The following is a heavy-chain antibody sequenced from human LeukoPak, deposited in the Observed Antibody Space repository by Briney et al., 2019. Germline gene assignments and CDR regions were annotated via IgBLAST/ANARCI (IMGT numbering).Heavy chain of an antibody. CDR2: MSGSGGST. V-gene: IGHV3-23*01. CDR3: ARGLRDRYGMDV. J-gene: IGHJ6*02. CDR1: GFTFSSYW. Sequence: PGGSLRLSCAASGFTFSSYWMSWVRQAPGKGLEWVASMSGSGGSTYYADSVKGRFTISRDNSKNTLYLQVNSLRAEDTAMYYCARGLRDRYGMDVWGQGTTVTVSS.